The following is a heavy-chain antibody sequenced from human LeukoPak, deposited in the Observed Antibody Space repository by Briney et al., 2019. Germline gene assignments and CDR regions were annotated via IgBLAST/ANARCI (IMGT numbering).Heavy chain of an antibody. Sequence: PGGSLRLSCAASGFTFSSYSMNWVRQAPGKGLEWVSYISSSSSTIYYADSVKGRFTISRDNAKNSLYLQMNSLRAEDTAVYYCARDYGIRRPNYFDYWGQGTLVTVSS. CDR2: ISSSSSTI. J-gene: IGHJ4*02. CDR3: ARDYGIRRPNYFDY. CDR1: GFTFSSYS. D-gene: IGHD5-18*01. V-gene: IGHV3-48*04.